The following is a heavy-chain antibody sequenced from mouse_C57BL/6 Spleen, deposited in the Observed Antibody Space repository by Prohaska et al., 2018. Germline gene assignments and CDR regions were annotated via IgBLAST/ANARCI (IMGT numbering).Heavy chain of an antibody. D-gene: IGHD1-1*01. CDR3: AREVITAVVADY. CDR2: IYPGSGNT. CDR1: GYSFTSYY. Sequence: QVQLQQSGPELVKPGASVKISCKASGYSFTSYYIHWVKQRPGQGLEWIGWIYPGSGNTKYNEKFKGKATLTADTSSSTAYMQLSSPTSEDSAVYYCAREVITAVVADYWGQGTTLTVSS. J-gene: IGHJ2*01. V-gene: IGHV1-66*01.